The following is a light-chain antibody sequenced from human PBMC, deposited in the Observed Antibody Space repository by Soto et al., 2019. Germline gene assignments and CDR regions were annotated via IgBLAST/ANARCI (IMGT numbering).Light chain of an antibody. CDR1: SSDVGATDY. V-gene: IGLV2-8*01. CDR2: EVN. Sequence: QSALTQPPSASGSLGQSVAISCTGTSSDVGATDYVSWYQHHSGKAPKLLLYEVNKRPSGVPDRLSGSKSGNTASLTVSVLQADEEADYYCISQAGTSKVLGTGTKRTVL. CDR3: ISQAGTSKV. J-gene: IGLJ1*01.